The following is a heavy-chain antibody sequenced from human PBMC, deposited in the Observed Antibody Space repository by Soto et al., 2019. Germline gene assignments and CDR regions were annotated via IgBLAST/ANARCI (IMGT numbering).Heavy chain of an antibody. J-gene: IGHJ4*02. CDR2: IYYTGIT. CDR1: VVSISSGSYF. D-gene: IGHD3-10*01. V-gene: IGHV4-31*03. Sequence: SETLSLTCTVSVVSISSGSYFWSWFRQRPGEGLEWIGNIYYTGITYYNLSLKSRVAISVDTSKNHFSLTLTSLTAADTAIYYCAKVLITNSTHLERWGQGTLVTVSS. CDR3: AKVLITNSTHLER.